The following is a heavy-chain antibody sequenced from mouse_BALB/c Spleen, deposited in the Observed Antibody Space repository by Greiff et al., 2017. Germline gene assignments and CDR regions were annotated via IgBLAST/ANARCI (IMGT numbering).Heavy chain of an antibody. CDR1: GFTFSSYA. V-gene: IGHV5-9-4*01. Sequence: EVQRVESGGGLVKPGGSLKLSCAASGFTFSSYAMSWVRQSPEKRLEWVAEISSGGSYTYYPDTVTGRFTISRDNAKNTLYLEMSSLRSEDTAMYYCAKVYGNSPHWDFDVWGAGTTVTVSS. CDR3: AKVYGNSPHWDFDV. J-gene: IGHJ1*01. CDR2: ISSGGSYT. D-gene: IGHD2-1*01.